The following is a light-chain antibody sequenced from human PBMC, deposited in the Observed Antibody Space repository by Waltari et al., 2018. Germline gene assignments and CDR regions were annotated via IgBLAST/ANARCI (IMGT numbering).Light chain of an antibody. CDR3: MQGVHLPPT. Sequence: DVVMTQSPLPLSVTPGQSASIACNSSQSLRHTDGKTYLYWYLQRPCQSPQLLIFELSSRFSGVPDRFSGSGSDTEFTLKISRVEAEDVGLYYCMQGVHLPPTFGQGTRVDIK. CDR1: QSLRHTDGKTY. J-gene: IGKJ1*01. CDR2: ELS. V-gene: IGKV2-29*02.